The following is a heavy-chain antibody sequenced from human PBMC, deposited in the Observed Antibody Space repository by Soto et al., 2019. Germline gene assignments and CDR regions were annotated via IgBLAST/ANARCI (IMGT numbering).Heavy chain of an antibody. CDR3: ARDRVFRGRWPPAQGSDY. Sequence: ASVKVSCKASGYTFTSYGISWVRQAPGQGLEWMGWISAYNGNTNYAQKLQGRVTMTTDTSTSTAYMELRSLRSDDTAVYYCARDRVFRGRWPPAQGSDYWGQGTLVTVSS. CDR1: GYTFTSYG. J-gene: IGHJ4*02. CDR2: ISAYNGNT. V-gene: IGHV1-18*01. D-gene: IGHD2-2*01.